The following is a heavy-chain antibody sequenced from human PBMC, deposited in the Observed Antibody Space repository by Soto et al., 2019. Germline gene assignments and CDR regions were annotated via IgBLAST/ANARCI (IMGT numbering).Heavy chain of an antibody. V-gene: IGHV1-69*13. CDR2: IIPIFGTA. J-gene: IGHJ3*02. Sequence: ASVKVSCKASGGTFSSYAISWVRQAPGQGLEWMGGIIPIFGTANYAQKFQGRVTITADESTSTAYMELSSLRSEDTAVYYCARATITMIVVVMPGAFDIWGQGTMVTVSS. CDR1: GGTFSSYA. CDR3: ARATITMIVVVMPGAFDI. D-gene: IGHD3-22*01.